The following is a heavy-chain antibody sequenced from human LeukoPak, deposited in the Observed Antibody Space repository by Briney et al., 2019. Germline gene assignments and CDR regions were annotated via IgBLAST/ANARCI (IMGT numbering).Heavy chain of an antibody. Sequence: SQTLSLTCTVSCGSISSGDYYWSWIRQPPGKGLEWIGYIYYSGSTYYNPSLKSRVTISVDTSKNQFSLKLSSVTAADTAVYYCAREVDSYGRAIDYWGQGTLVTVSS. D-gene: IGHD5-18*01. CDR1: CGSISSGDYY. V-gene: IGHV4-30-4*01. J-gene: IGHJ4*02. CDR3: AREVDSYGRAIDY. CDR2: IYYSGST.